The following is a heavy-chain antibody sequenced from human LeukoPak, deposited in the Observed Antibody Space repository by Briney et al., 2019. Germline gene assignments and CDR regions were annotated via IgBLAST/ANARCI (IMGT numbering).Heavy chain of an antibody. CDR2: ISYDGSNK. D-gene: IGHD6-19*01. CDR1: GFTFSSYG. CDR3: ACGWSHFDY. V-gene: IGHV3-30*03. J-gene: IGHJ4*02. Sequence: GGSLRLSCAASGFTFSSYGMHWVRQAPGKGLEWVAVISYDGSNKYYADSVKGRFTIPRDNSKNTLYLQMNSLRAEDTAVYYCACGWSHFDYWGQGTLVTVSS.